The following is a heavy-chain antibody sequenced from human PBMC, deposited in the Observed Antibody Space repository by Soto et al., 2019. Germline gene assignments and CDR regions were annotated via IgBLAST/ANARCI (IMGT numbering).Heavy chain of an antibody. J-gene: IGHJ4*02. CDR2: ISSSSSYI. D-gene: IGHD3-16*02. CDR3: ARDGEYDYIWGSYRSPVANVNKIDY. CDR1: GFTFSSYS. V-gene: IGHV3-21*01. Sequence: GGSLRLSCAASGFTFSSYSMNWVRQAPGKGLEWVSSISSSSSYIYYADSMKGRFTISRDNAKNSLYLQMNSLRAEDTAVYYCARDGEYDYIWGSYRSPVANVNKIDYWGQGTLVTVSS.